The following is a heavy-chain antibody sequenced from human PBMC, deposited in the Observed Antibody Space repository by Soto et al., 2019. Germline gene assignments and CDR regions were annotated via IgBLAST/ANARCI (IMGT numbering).Heavy chain of an antibody. CDR3: AREETVAGTYYYYYGMDV. CDR1: GDSVSSNSAA. J-gene: IGHJ6*02. V-gene: IGHV6-1*01. Sequence: ETLSLTCAISGDSVSSNSAAWNWIRQSPSRGLEWLGRTYYRSKWYNDYAVSVKSRITINPDTSKNQFSLQLNSVTPEDTAVYYCAREETVAGTYYYYYGMDVWGQGTTVTVS. CDR2: TYYRSKWYN. D-gene: IGHD6-19*01.